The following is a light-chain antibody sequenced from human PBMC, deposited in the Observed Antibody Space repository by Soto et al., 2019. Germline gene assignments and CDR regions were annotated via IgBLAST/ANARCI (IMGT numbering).Light chain of an antibody. V-gene: IGKV3-11*01. CDR1: QSVSSY. J-gene: IGKJ2*01. CDR3: QQRANWPYT. CDR2: DAS. Sequence: EIVLTQSPATLSLSPGERATLSCRASQSVSSYLAWYQQKPGQAPRLLIHDASNRATGIPARFSGSGSGTDFTLTISSLEPEDFALYFCQQRANWPYTFGQGTKLEIK.